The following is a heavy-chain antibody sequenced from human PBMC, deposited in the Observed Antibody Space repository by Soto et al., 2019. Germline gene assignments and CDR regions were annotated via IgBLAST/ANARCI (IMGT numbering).Heavy chain of an antibody. CDR3: AREDAAATDYYYYGMDV. CDR2: ISYDGSNK. Sequence: PGASLRLSYAASGFTFSSYAMHWVRQAPGKGLEWVAVISYDGSNKYYADSVKCRFTISRDNSKNTQYLQMNSLRAEDTDVNYFAREDAAATDYYYYGMDVWGQGTTVTVSS. V-gene: IGHV3-30-3*01. J-gene: IGHJ6*02. D-gene: IGHD2-15*01. CDR1: GFTFSSYA.